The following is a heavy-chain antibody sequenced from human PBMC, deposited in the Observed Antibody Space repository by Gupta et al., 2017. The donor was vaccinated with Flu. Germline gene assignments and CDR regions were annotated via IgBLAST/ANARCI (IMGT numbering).Heavy chain of an antibody. J-gene: IGHJ1*01. D-gene: IGHD3-22*01. Sequence: PGQGLEWVGRIIPSVGTGKYAQKFQGRVTITADKSTRTAYMEVSSLGSDDTAVYYCARDNYDRSADAEANFQDWGQGTLVTVSS. CDR3: ARDNYDRSADAEANFQD. CDR2: IIPSVGTG. V-gene: IGHV1-69*08.